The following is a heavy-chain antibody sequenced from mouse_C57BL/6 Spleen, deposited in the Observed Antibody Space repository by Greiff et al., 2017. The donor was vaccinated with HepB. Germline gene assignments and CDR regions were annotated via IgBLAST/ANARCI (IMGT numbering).Heavy chain of an antibody. D-gene: IGHD2-5*01. Sequence: EVQLQQSGPELVKPGASVKISCKASGYTFTDYYMNWVKQSHGKSLEWIGDINPNNGGTSYNQKFKGKATLTVDKSSSTAYMELRSLTSEDSAVYYCARGSNHAFDYWGQGTTLTVSS. CDR3: ARGSNHAFDY. J-gene: IGHJ2*01. CDR2: INPNNGGT. CDR1: GYTFTDYY. V-gene: IGHV1-26*01.